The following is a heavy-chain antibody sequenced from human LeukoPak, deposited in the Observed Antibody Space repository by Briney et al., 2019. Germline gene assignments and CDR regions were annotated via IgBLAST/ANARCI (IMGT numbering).Heavy chain of an antibody. Sequence: PGGSLRLSCAASGFTFSRYSINWVRQAPGKGLGWVSAISGSGGSTYYADSVKGRFTISRDNSKNTLYLQMNSLRAEDTAVYYCAKDSFSGIPNFDYWGQGTLVTVSS. CDR1: GFTFSRYS. V-gene: IGHV3-23*01. CDR3: AKDSFSGIPNFDY. J-gene: IGHJ4*02. CDR2: ISGSGGST. D-gene: IGHD6-13*01.